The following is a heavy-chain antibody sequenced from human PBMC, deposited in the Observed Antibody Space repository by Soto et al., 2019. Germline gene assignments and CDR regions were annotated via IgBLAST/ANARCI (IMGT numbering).Heavy chain of an antibody. D-gene: IGHD3-10*01. CDR2: IYYSGST. CDR3: ARALYGSGVLDV. J-gene: IGHJ6*02. Sequence: SETLSLTCTVSGGSVTSYYWSCIRQPPGKTLEWIGTIYYSGSTNYNPSLKSRVTISVDTSKNQFSLKLGSVTAADTAVYFCARALYGSGVLDVWGQGTTITVSS. V-gene: IGHV4-59*02. CDR1: GGSVTSYY.